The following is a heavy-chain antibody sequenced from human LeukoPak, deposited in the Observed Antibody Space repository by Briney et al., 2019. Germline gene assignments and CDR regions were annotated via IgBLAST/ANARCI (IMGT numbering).Heavy chain of an antibody. D-gene: IGHD3-10*01. CDR2: IYYSGGT. J-gene: IGHJ5*02. Sequence: PSETLSLTCTVSGGSISSYYWSWIRQPPGKGLEWIGYIYYSGGTNYNPSLKSRVTISIDTSKNQFSLKLSSVTAADTAVYYCARGFRYNSGSFNWFDPWGQGTLVTVSP. CDR1: GGSISSYY. V-gene: IGHV4-59*12. CDR3: ARGFRYNSGSFNWFDP.